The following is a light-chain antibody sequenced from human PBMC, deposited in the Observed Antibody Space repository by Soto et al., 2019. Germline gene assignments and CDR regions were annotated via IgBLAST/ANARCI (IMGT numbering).Light chain of an antibody. V-gene: IGKV3D-15*01. J-gene: IGKJ5*01. CDR2: HAS. CDR3: QQYHKWPPIT. CDR1: QSVSTN. Sequence: EIVMTQSPATLSVSPGERATLSCRASQSVSTNLAWYQQKPGQAPRLLIYHASIRAAGIPARFSGSGSGTDFTLTISSLQPEDSAVYYCQQYHKWPPITFGQGTRLEIK.